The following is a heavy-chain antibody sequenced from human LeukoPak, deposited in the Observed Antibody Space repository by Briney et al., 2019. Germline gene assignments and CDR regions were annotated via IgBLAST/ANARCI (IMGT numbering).Heavy chain of an antibody. CDR1: GYTFTAYY. CDR3: ARVRYYGSGRSCAFDV. V-gene: IGHV1-2*02. J-gene: IGHJ3*01. Sequence: ASVKVSCKASGYTFTAYYMHWVRQAPGQGLEWMGWINPDSGDTNYAQQFQGRVTMTRDTSISTAYMELSRLRSDDTAVYYCARVRYYGSGRSCAFDVWGQGTMVTVSS. CDR2: INPDSGDT. D-gene: IGHD3-10*01.